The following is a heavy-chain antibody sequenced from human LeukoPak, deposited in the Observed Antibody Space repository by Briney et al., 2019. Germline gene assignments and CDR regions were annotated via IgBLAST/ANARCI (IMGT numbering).Heavy chain of an antibody. CDR1: GGSISSGGYS. D-gene: IGHD3-22*01. J-gene: IGHJ5*02. CDR2: IYHSGST. Sequence: SQTLSLTSAVSGGSISSGGYSWSWIRQPPGKDLEWIGYIYHSGSTYYNPSLKSRVTISVDRSKNQFSLKLSSVTAADTAVYYCARGISYYDSSGYYNNWFDPWGQGTLVTVSS. V-gene: IGHV4-30-2*01. CDR3: ARGISYYDSSGYYNNWFDP.